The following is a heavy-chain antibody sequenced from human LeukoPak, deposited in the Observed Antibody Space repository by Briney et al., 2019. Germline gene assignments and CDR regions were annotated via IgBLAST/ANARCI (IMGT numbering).Heavy chain of an antibody. Sequence: GGSLRLSCATSGFTFSDHYMDWVSQAPGKGLDWVARTRSKARGYTTEYAASVKGRFTVSRDESMNSLYLQMNSLKTEDTAVYYCARGPTVTFNYHYGTDVWGQGTTVTVSS. J-gene: IGHJ6*02. D-gene: IGHD4-17*01. CDR2: TRSKARGYTT. V-gene: IGHV3-72*01. CDR1: GFTFSDHY. CDR3: ARGPTVTFNYHYGTDV.